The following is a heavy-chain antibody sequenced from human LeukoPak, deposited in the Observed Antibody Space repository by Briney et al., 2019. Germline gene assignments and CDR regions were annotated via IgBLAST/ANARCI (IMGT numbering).Heavy chain of an antibody. CDR2: IRSKAYGGTT. V-gene: IGHV3-49*04. CDR3: TRDRGAHYDFWSGLTLYYYYYGMDV. J-gene: IGHJ6*02. CDR1: GFTFGDYA. D-gene: IGHD3-3*01. Sequence: GGSLRLSCTASGFTFGDYAMSWVRQAPGKGLEWVGFIRSKAYGGTTEYAASVKGRFTISRDDSKSIAYLQMNSLKTEDTAVYYCTRDRGAHYDFWSGLTLYYYYYGMDVWGQGTTVTVSS.